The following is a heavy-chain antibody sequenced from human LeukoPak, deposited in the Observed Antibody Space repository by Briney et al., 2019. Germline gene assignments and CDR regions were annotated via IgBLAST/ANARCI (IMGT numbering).Heavy chain of an antibody. V-gene: IGHV4-38-2*02. D-gene: IGHD3-22*01. CDR1: GYSISSGYY. J-gene: IGHJ4*02. CDR3: ARGMYYYDSSGYPSPANSDY. Sequence: SETLSLTCTVSGYSISSGYYWGWIRQPPGKGLEWIGSIYHSGSTYYNPSLKSRVTISVDTSKNQFSLKLSSVTAADTAVYYCARGMYYYDSSGYPSPANSDYWGQGTLVTVSS. CDR2: IYHSGST.